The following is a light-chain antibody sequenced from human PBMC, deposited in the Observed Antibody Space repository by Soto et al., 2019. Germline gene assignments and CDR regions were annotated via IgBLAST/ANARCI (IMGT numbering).Light chain of an antibody. J-gene: IGLJ2*01. CDR1: SSDVGSYNL. CDR2: EVS. V-gene: IGLV2-23*02. Sequence: QSALTQPASVSGSPGQSITISCTGTSSDVGSYNLVSWYKQHPGKAPKLMIYEVSKRPSGVSNSFSGSKSGNTASLTIAGVQAEDEADYYCCSYAGTVVFGGGTKLTVL. CDR3: CSYAGTVV.